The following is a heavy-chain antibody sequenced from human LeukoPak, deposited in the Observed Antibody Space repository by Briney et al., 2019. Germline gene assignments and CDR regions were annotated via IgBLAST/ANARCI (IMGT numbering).Heavy chain of an antibody. Sequence: PGGSLRLSCGVSGITLSNYAMSWVRQAPVKGLEWVAGLSGSAGGTTYADSVKGRFTISRDNSKNTLFLQMDRLRAEDTAVYFCAKRGVVVRVFLVGFHREAYYFDSWAREPRSPSPQ. CDR2: LSGSAGGT. D-gene: IGHD3-16*02. V-gene: IGHV3-23*01. J-gene: IGHJ4*02. CDR3: AKRGVVVRVFLVGFHREAYYFDS. CDR1: GITLSNYA.